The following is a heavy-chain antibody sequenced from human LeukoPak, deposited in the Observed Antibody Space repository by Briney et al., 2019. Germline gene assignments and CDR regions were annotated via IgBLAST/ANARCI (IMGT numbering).Heavy chain of an antibody. CDR1: GYTSTSYG. Sequence: GASVKVSCKASGYTSTSYGISWVRQAPGQGLEWMGWISAYNGNTNYAQKLQGRVTMTTDTSTSTAYMELRSLRSDDTAVYYCAREARDDILTGYYPYYFDYWGQGTLVTVSS. CDR3: AREARDDILTGYYPYYFDY. J-gene: IGHJ4*02. CDR2: ISAYNGNT. D-gene: IGHD3-9*01. V-gene: IGHV1-18*01.